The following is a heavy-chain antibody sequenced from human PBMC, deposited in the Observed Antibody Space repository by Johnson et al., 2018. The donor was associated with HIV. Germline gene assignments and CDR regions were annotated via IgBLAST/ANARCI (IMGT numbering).Heavy chain of an antibody. CDR1: GFTVSSNY. CDR3: ARDRLSSSSYNDAFDI. V-gene: IGHV3-53*01. J-gene: IGHJ3*02. Sequence: VQLVESGGGLVQPGGSLRLSCAASGFTVSSNYMSWVRQAPGKGLEWVSVIYSGGSTYYADSVKGRFTISRDNSKNTLYLQMNSLRAEDTAVYYCARDRLSSSSYNDAFDIWGQGTMVTVSS. D-gene: IGHD2-2*02. CDR2: IYSGGST.